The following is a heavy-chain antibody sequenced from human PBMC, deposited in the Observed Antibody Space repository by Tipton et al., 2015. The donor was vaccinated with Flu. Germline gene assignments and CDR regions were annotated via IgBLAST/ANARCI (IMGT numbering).Heavy chain of an antibody. CDR2: IKRISDGGTT. CDR3: TKGHQGGLSQIDY. J-gene: IGHJ4*02. CDR1: GFPFTDAW. V-gene: IGHV3-15*01. Sequence: SLRLSCVLSGFPFTDAWMTWVRQAPGKGLEWLGRIKRISDGGTTEYAAPVKGRLSISKEYSTNTLFLQLNSLRIEDTAVYYCTKGHQGGLSQIDYWGQGSLVTVSS. D-gene: IGHD1-26*01.